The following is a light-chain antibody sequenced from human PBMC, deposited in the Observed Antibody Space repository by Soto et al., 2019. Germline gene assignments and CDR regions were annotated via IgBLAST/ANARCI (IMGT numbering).Light chain of an antibody. CDR3: LQDYNYPRT. CDR2: TAS. Sequence: AIQMTQSPSSLSASVGDRVTITCRASQGITNDLGWYQQKPGKAPELLIFTASTLQSGVPSRDSGSGSGTDVTLTISSLQPEDSATYYCLQDYNYPRTFGQETKVEIK. CDR1: QGITND. V-gene: IGKV1-6*01. J-gene: IGKJ1*01.